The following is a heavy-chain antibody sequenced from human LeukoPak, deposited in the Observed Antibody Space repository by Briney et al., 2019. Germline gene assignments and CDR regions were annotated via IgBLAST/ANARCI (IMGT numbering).Heavy chain of an antibody. CDR1: RFTFSGFW. J-gene: IGHJ3*01. D-gene: IGHD6-6*01. V-gene: IGHV3-7*03. CDR2: INSDGSEG. CDR3: ARSSYSSSSSV. Sequence: GGSLRLSCAVSRFTFSGFWMSWSRQAPGKGLEWVASINSDGSEGYYADVVKGRFTISRDNAKNSLYLQINSLRAEDTAVYYCARSSYSSSSSVWGQGTMVTVSS.